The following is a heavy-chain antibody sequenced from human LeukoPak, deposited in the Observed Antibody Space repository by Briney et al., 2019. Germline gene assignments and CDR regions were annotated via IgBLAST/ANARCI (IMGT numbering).Heavy chain of an antibody. D-gene: IGHD3/OR15-3a*01. CDR1: GGSISSGSNY. J-gene: IGHJ4*02. CDR2: IYYGVST. V-gene: IGHV4-39*01. CDR3: ARHESRGTGYFLPFDY. Sequence: PSETLSLTCTVSGGSISSGSNYWGWIRQPPGKGLEWIGSIYYGVSTYYNPSLQSRVTISVATSKNQFSLKLSSVTAADTAVYYCARHESRGTGYFLPFDYWGQGTLVTVSS.